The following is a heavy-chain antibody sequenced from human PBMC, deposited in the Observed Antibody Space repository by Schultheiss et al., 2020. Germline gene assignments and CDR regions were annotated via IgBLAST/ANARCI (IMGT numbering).Heavy chain of an antibody. CDR3: ARGGITIFGVVIAFDY. CDR1: GFTFSSYG. V-gene: IGHV3-30*03. CDR2: ISYDGSNK. J-gene: IGHJ4*02. Sequence: GGSLRLSCAASGFTFSSYGMHWVRQAPGKGLEWVAVISYDGSNKYYADSVKGRFTISRDNSKNTLYLQMNSLRAEDTAVYYCARGGITIFGVVIAFDYWGQGTLVTVSS. D-gene: IGHD3-3*01.